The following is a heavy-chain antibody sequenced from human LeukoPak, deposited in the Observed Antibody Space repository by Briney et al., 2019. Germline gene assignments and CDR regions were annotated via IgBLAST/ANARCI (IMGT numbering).Heavy chain of an antibody. Sequence: GSLRLSCAASGFTFSGYGMHWVRQAPGKGLEWVALISYDGSNKYYADSVKGRFTISRDNSKNTLYLQMNSLRAEDTAVYYCAKESANYYDSSGYYPFDYWGQGTLVTVSS. D-gene: IGHD3-22*01. J-gene: IGHJ4*02. CDR1: GFTFSGYG. V-gene: IGHV3-30*18. CDR2: ISYDGSNK. CDR3: AKESANYYDSSGYYPFDY.